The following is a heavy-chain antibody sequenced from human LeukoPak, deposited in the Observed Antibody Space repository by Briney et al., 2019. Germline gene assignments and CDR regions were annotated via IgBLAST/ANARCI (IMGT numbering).Heavy chain of an antibody. CDR3: ARGYSSSYRIDY. Sequence: GASVKVSCKASGYTFTNYYMHWVRQAPGQRLKWMGVINPSGDSTRYEQKFQDRVTMTRETSTRTVYMELSSLRSEDTAVYYCARGYSSSYRIDYWGQGTLVTVSS. CDR2: INPSGDST. D-gene: IGHD6-19*01. J-gene: IGHJ4*02. CDR1: GYTFTNYY. V-gene: IGHV1-46*01.